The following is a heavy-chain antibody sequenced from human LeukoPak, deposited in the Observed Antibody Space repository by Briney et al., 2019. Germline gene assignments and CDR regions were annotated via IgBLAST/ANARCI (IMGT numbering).Heavy chain of an antibody. V-gene: IGHV4-39*01. J-gene: IGHJ4*02. Sequence: SETLSLTCTVSGGSISSTSYYWGWIRQPPGKGLEWIGNIFYSGSTYYNPSLKSRVTISVDTSKNQFSLKLSSVTAADTAVYYCARNAVPGYFDYWGQGTLVSVSS. CDR3: ARNAVPGYFDY. CDR2: IFYSGST. CDR1: GGSISSTSYY. D-gene: IGHD3-10*01.